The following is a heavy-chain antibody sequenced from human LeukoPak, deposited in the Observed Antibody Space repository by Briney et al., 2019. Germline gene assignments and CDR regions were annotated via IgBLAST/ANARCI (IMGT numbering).Heavy chain of an antibody. V-gene: IGHV3-7*01. CDR3: ARGSLSSGWNPLDY. J-gene: IGHJ4*03. D-gene: IGHD6-19*01. Sequence: PGGSVRLSCAASGFTFSSYCMSWVRQAPGKGLEGVANIKQDGSEKYYVDSVKGRLTTSRDNAKNSLSLQMNSLRAEDTAVYFCARGSLSSGWNPLDYWGQGTLVTVYS. CDR1: GFTFSSYC. CDR2: IKQDGSEK.